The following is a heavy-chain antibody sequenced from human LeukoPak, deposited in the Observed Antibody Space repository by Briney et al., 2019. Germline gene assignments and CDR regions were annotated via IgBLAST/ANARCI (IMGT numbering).Heavy chain of an antibody. CDR3: AKFTYYGSGSYGWFDP. D-gene: IGHD3-10*01. J-gene: IGHJ5*02. V-gene: IGHV3-64D*09. Sequence: PGGCLRLSCSASGFTFSSYAMHWVRQAPGKGLEYVSAISSNGGSTYYADSVKGRFTISRDNSKNTLYLQMSSLRAEDTAVYYCAKFTYYGSGSYGWFDPWGQGTLVTVSS. CDR2: ISSNGGST. CDR1: GFTFSSYA.